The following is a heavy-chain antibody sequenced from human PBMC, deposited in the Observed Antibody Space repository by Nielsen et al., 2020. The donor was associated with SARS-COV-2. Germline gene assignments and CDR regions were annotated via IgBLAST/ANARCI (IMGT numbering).Heavy chain of an antibody. CDR3: ASIDYGSGSYGGMDV. J-gene: IGHJ6*02. Sequence: GESLKISCVASGFTFDDYGMSWVRQAPGKGLEWVSGINWNGGSTGYADSVKGRFTISRDNAKNSLYLQMNSLRAEDTALYHCASIDYGSGSYGGMDVWGQGTTVTVSS. CDR1: GFTFDDYG. V-gene: IGHV3-20*01. CDR2: INWNGGST. D-gene: IGHD3-10*01.